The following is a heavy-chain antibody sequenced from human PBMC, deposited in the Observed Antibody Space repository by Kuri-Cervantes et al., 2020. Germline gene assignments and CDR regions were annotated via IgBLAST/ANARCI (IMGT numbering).Heavy chain of an antibody. CDR3: ARIYSGSYFAFFDY. D-gene: IGHD1-26*01. CDR1: GFTFSSYS. J-gene: IGHJ4*02. Sequence: GGSLRLSCAASGFTFSSYSMNWVRQAPGKGLEWVSSISSSSSYIYYADSVKGRFTISRDNAKNSLYLQMNSLRAEDTAVYYCARIYSGSYFAFFDYWGQGTLVTVSS. V-gene: IGHV3-21*03. CDR2: ISSSSSYI.